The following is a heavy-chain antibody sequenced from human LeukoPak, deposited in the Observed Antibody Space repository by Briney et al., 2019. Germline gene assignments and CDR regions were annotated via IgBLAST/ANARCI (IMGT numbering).Heavy chain of an antibody. D-gene: IGHD1-26*01. Sequence: ASVKVSCKVSGASLSETSIHWVRQAPGQWLEWMGGFDPEDGESIFAQRFQGRFSMTEDTSTETAYMELRGLRPEDTAVYYCATADKWEPLDYWGQGTLVTVSS. CDR3: ATADKWEPLDY. CDR1: GASLSETS. J-gene: IGHJ4*02. V-gene: IGHV1-24*01. CDR2: FDPEDGES.